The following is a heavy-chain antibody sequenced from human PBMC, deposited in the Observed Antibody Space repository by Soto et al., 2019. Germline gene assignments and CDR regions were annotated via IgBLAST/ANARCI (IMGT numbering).Heavy chain of an antibody. CDR3: ATLPTHIVVVVAATPL. CDR1: GGSISSRSYY. V-gene: IGHV4-39*01. Sequence: SETLSLTCTVSGGSISSRSYYWGWIRQPPGKGLEWIGSIYYSGSTYYNPSLKSRVTISVDTSKNQFSLKLSSVTAADTAVYYCATLPTHIVVVVAATPLWGQGTLVTVSS. CDR2: IYYSGST. J-gene: IGHJ4*02. D-gene: IGHD2-15*01.